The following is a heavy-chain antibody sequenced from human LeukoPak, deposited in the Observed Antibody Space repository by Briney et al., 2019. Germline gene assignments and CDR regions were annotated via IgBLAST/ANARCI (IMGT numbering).Heavy chain of an antibody. CDR1: GESLNSYY. D-gene: IGHD2-15*01. Sequence: SETLSLTCAVYGESLNSYYWSWVRQPPGEGLEWIGEIYEGGTTEYNPSPKSRVTISMVPSKQQFSLSLSSVTAADTAVYYCARGAWATRLGSWGLGTPVIVSS. CDR2: IYEGGTT. J-gene: IGHJ4*02. V-gene: IGHV4-34*01. CDR3: ARGAWATRLGS.